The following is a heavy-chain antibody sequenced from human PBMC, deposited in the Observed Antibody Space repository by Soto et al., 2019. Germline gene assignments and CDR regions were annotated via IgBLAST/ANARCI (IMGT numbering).Heavy chain of an antibody. CDR1: GFSFGSYW. D-gene: IGHD3-22*01. J-gene: IGHJ4*02. CDR2: IKKDGSEK. Sequence: GGSLILSCAASGFSFGSYWMNWVRQAPGKGLEWVAIIKKDGSEKYYVDSVEGRFIISRDNVKNSLYLQMDSPRAEDTAVYYCAGGAGWLIDYWGRGTLVTVSS. V-gene: IGHV3-7*03. CDR3: AGGAGWLIDY.